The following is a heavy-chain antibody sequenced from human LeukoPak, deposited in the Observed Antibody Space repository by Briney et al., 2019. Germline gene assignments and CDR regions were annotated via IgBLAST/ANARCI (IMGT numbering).Heavy chain of an antibody. CDR3: AKGEKRITMVRGDKGSFDY. V-gene: IGHV3-30*02. D-gene: IGHD3-10*01. CDR1: GFTFSSYE. CDR2: IRYDGSNK. J-gene: IGHJ4*02. Sequence: GGSLRLSCAASGFTFSSYEMNWVRQAPGKGLEWVAFIRYDGSNKYYADSVKGRFTISRDNSKNTLYLQMNSLRAEDTAVYYCAKGEKRITMVRGDKGSFDYWGQGTLVTVSS.